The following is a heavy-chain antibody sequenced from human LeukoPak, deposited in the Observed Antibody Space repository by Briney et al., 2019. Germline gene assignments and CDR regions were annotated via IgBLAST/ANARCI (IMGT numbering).Heavy chain of an antibody. Sequence: GGSLRLSCAASGFTFSSYAMSWVRQAPGKGLEWVSAISGSGGSTYYADSVKGRFTISRDNSKNSLYLQMNSLRAEATAVYYCWNDGGVERASWSGFKYGGQGTPVTVSS. J-gene: IGHJ4*02. CDR1: GFTFSSYA. D-gene: IGHD5-24*01. V-gene: IGHV3-23*01. CDR3: WNDGGVERASWSGFKY. CDR2: ISGSGGST.